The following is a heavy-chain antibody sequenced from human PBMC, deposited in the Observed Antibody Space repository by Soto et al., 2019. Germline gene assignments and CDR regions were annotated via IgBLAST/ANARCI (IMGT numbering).Heavy chain of an antibody. Sequence: PGGSLRLSCAASGLTVSINYMSWVRQPPGKGLEWVSILTSGGTTYYADSVRGRFTISRDNSKNTLYLQMSSLRAEDTAVYYCASSLTSATFDYWGQGTPVTVSS. V-gene: IGHV3-66*01. CDR2: LTSGGTT. CDR3: ASSLTSATFDY. J-gene: IGHJ4*02. CDR1: GLTVSINY.